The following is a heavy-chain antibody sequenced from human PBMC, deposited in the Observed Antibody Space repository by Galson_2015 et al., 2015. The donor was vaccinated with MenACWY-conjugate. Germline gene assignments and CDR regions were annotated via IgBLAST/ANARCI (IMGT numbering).Heavy chain of an antibody. CDR1: GFTFSDHY. CDR3: AMRRDWGDPLDY. V-gene: IGHV3-72*01. CDR2: TRNKANSYTT. J-gene: IGHJ4*02. Sequence: SLRLSCAASGFTFSDHYMDWVRQAPGTGLEWVGRTRNKANSYTTEYAASVKGRFTISRDDSKNSLYLQMNSLKTEDTAVYYCAMRRDWGDPLDYWGQGTLVTVSS. D-gene: IGHD2-21*02.